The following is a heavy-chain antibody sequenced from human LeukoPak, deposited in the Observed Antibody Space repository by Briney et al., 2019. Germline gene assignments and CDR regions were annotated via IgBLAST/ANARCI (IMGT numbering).Heavy chain of an antibody. J-gene: IGHJ4*02. CDR3: ARATGLPTYYYDSSGYYLRGKYFDY. CDR2: IYHSGST. Sequence: SETLSLTCAVSGGSISSGGYSWSWIRQPPGKGLEWIGYIYHSGSTYYNPSLKSRVTISVDRSKNQFSLKLSSVTAADTAVYYCARATGLPTYYYDSSGYYLRGKYFDYWGQGTLVTVSS. D-gene: IGHD3-22*01. CDR1: GGSISSGGYS. V-gene: IGHV4-30-2*01.